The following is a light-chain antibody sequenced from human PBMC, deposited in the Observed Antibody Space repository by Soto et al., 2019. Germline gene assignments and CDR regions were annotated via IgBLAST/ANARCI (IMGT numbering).Light chain of an antibody. CDR3: QQYNNWPYT. V-gene: IGKV3D-15*01. CDR2: GAS. CDR1: QSVSSN. Sequence: EIVMTQSPATLSVSPGERATLSCRASQSVSSNLAWYQQKPGQAPRLLIYGASTRATGIPARFSGSGSGTEFTLTSSSLPSEDFAFYYCQQYNNWPYTFGQGTKLEIK. J-gene: IGKJ2*01.